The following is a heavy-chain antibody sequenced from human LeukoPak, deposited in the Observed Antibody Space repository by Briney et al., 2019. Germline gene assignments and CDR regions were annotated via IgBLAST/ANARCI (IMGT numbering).Heavy chain of an antibody. D-gene: IGHD5-12*01. Sequence: PGGSLRLSCAASGFTFSNAWMSWVRQAPGKGLEWVGRIKSKTDGGTTDYAAPVKGRFTISRDDSKNTLYLQMNSLKTEDTAVYYCARAMATIGRLGDYWGQGTLVTVSS. CDR1: GFTFSNAW. CDR3: ARAMATIGRLGDY. V-gene: IGHV3-15*01. J-gene: IGHJ4*02. CDR2: IKSKTDGGTT.